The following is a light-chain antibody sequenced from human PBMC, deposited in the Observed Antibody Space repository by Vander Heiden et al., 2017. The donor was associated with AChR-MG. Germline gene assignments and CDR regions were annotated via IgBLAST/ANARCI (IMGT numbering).Light chain of an antibody. CDR2: DGS. CDR1: TSDVAGYNY. J-gene: IGLJ2*01. V-gene: IGLV2-11*01. CDR3: GSDARSYSVV. Sequence: QSALTQPRSVSGSTSHPVTTTYTGTTSDVAGYNYISWHQQHPGKAAKLVVYDGSKRPSGVPDRFSGSKSGNTASLTISGRKGEDEADYYGGSDARSYSVVFGGGTKPTVL.